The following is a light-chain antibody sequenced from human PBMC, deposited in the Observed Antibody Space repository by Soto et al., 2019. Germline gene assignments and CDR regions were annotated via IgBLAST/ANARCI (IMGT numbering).Light chain of an antibody. J-gene: IGKJ1*01. CDR1: QSVSSY. CDR2: DAS. Sequence: EIVWTQSPATLSLSPGERATLSCRASQSVSSYLAWYQQKPGQAPRLLIYDASNRATAIPARFSGSGSGTDFTRTISSREPEEVAGDDSQQRSNWPPTCGQGTKGEIK. V-gene: IGKV3-11*01. CDR3: QQRSNWPPT.